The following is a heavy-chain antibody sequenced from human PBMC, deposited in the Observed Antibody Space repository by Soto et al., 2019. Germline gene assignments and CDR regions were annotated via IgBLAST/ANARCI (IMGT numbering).Heavy chain of an antibody. Sequence: PSETLSLTCAVYGGSFSGYYWSWIRQPPGKGLEWIGEINHSGSTNHNPSLKSRVTISVDTSKNQFSLKLSSVTAADTAVYYCATEHGTYTSSWPYYYYGMDVWGQGTTVTVSS. CDR3: ATEHGTYTSSWPYYYYGMDV. J-gene: IGHJ6*02. V-gene: IGHV4-34*01. CDR2: INHSGST. D-gene: IGHD6-13*01. CDR1: GGSFSGYY.